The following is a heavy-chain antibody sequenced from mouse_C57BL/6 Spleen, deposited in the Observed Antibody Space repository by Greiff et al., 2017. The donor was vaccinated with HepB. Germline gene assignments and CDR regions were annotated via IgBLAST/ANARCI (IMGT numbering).Heavy chain of an antibody. Sequence: QVQLQQSGPGLVAPSQSLSITCTVSGFSLTSYGVHWVRQPPGKGLEWLVVIWSDGSTTYNSALKSRLSISKDNSKSQVFLKMNSLQTDDTAMYYCARQRAYYNNYDAMDYWGQGTSVTVSS. CDR3: ARQRAYYNNYDAMDY. CDR1: GFSLTSYG. J-gene: IGHJ4*01. CDR2: IWSDGST. D-gene: IGHD2-5*01. V-gene: IGHV2-6-1*01.